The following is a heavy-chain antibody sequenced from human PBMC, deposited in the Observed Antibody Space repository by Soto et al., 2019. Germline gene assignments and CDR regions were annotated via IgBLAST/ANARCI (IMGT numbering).Heavy chain of an antibody. CDR3: ARINRVVVPAAKYYYYMDV. Sequence: SGPTLVNPTQTLTLTCTFSGSSLSTSGMCVSWIRQPPGKALEWLARIDWDDDKYYSTSLKTRLTISKDTSKNQVVLTMTNMDPVDTATYYCARINRVVVPAAKYYYYMDVWGKGTTVTVSS. CDR1: GSSLSTSGMC. D-gene: IGHD2-2*01. CDR2: IDWDDDK. J-gene: IGHJ6*03. V-gene: IGHV2-70*11.